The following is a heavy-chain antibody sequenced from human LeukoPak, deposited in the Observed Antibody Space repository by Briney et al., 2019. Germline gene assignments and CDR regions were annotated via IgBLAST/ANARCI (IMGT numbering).Heavy chain of an antibody. Sequence: SETLSLTCTVSGGSLNNYYWSWIRQPAGKGLEWIGRIYTRGSTNHNPSLKSRVTMSVDTSKNQFSLKLSSVTAADTAVYYCARGRYCSADICSGGDAFDIWGQGTMVSVSS. CDR3: ARGRYCSADICSGGDAFDI. V-gene: IGHV4-4*07. J-gene: IGHJ3*02. CDR2: IYTRGST. CDR1: GGSLNNYY. D-gene: IGHD2-15*01.